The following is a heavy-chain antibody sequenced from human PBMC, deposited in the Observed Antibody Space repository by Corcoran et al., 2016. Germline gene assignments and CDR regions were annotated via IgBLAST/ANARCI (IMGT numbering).Heavy chain of an antibody. CDR2: ISWDGGST. D-gene: IGHD6-6*01. V-gene: IGHV3-43*01. J-gene: IGHJ6*02. CDR1: GFTFDDYT. CDR3: AKDIAARPGYYYYYGMDV. Sequence: EVQLVESGGVVVQPGGSLRLSCAASGFTFDDYTMHWVRQAPGKGLEWVSLISWDGGSTYYADSVKGRFTISRDNSKNSLYLQMNSLRTEDTALYYCAKDIAARPGYYYYYGMDVWGQGTTVTVSS.